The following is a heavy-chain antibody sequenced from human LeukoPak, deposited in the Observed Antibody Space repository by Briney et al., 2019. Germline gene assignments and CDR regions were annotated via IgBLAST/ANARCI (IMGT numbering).Heavy chain of an antibody. Sequence: SETLSLTCTVSVGSISSGDSYWSWIRQPRGKGLEWLGYIYYSGSTYYKPSLKSRVTISVDTSKNQFSLKLSSVTAADTGVYYCARVRYAVRGVIGVNWFDPWGQGTLVTVSS. V-gene: IGHV4-30-4*01. J-gene: IGHJ5*02. CDR3: ARVRYAVRGVIGVNWFDP. D-gene: IGHD3-10*01. CDR2: IYYSGST. CDR1: VGSISSGDSY.